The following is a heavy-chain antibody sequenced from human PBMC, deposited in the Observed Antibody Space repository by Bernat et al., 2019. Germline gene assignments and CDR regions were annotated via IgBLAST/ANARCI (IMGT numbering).Heavy chain of an antibody. J-gene: IGHJ2*01. CDR2: ISYDGNNK. CDR1: GFTFSSYG. D-gene: IGHD4-11*01. Sequence: QVQLVESGGGVVQPVRSLRLSCAASGFTFSSYGMHWVRQAPGKGLEWVAVISYDGNNKFHANSVKGRFTISGDNSKTRRYLQMNSLGGDDTAVFYCAKGGSGYSDYPRYWYFDLWGRGTLVTVSS. CDR3: AKGGSGYSDYPRYWYFDL. V-gene: IGHV3-30*18.